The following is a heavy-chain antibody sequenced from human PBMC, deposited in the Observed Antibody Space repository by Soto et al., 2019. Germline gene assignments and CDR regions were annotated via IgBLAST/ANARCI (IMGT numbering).Heavy chain of an antibody. CDR1: GGSISSGDYY. CDR2: IYYSGST. CDR3: ARTSSSSGTYAFDI. D-gene: IGHD6-6*01. Sequence: QVQLQESGPGLVKPSQTLSLTCTVSGGSISSGDYYWSWIRQPPGKGLEWIGYIYYSGSTYYNPSLKSRCTISVDTSKNQFSLNLSSVTAADTAVYYCARTSSSSGTYAFDIWGQGTIVTVSS. J-gene: IGHJ3*02. V-gene: IGHV4-30-4*01.